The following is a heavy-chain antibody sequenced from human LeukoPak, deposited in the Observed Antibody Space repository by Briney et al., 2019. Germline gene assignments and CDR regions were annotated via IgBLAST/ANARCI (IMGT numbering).Heavy chain of an antibody. CDR1: GFTFSSYG. CDR2: ISSSSSTI. J-gene: IGHJ6*02. CDR3: ARPLYGDYYYYGMDV. V-gene: IGHV3-48*01. Sequence: GGSLRLSCAASGFTFSSYGMNWVRQAPGKGLEWVSYISSSSSTIYYADSVKGRLTISRDNAKNSLYLQMNSLRAEDTAVYYCARPLYGDYYYYGMDVWGQGTTVTVSS. D-gene: IGHD4-17*01.